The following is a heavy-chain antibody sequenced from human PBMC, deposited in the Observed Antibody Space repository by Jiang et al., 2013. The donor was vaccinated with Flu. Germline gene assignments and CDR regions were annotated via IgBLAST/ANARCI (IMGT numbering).Heavy chain of an antibody. J-gene: IGHJ4*02. Sequence: QLVESGGGVVQPGRSLRLSCVASGFAFRRYGMHWVRQAPGKGLEWVAVVWFDGSKAFYEESVKGRFTISRDNSKNTTYLHMDRLRAEDTSMYYCAINAARFGYSWGRGTLVSVSS. V-gene: IGHV3-33*03. CDR2: VWFDGSKA. CDR3: AINAARFGYS. CDR1: GFAFRRYG. D-gene: IGHD3-10*01.